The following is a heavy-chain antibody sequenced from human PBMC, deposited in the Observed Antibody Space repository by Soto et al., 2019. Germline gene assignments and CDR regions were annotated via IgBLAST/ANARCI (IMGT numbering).Heavy chain of an antibody. CDR3: ARRLSTIFGVAHRRWFDP. D-gene: IGHD3-3*01. CDR1: GGSFSGYY. J-gene: IGHJ5*02. V-gene: IGHV4-34*01. Sequence: SETLSLTCAVYGGSFSGYYWSWIRQPPGKGLEWIGEINHSGSTNYNPSLKSRVTISVDTSKNQFSLKLRSVTAADTAVYYCARRLSTIFGVAHRRWFDPWGQGTLVT. CDR2: INHSGST.